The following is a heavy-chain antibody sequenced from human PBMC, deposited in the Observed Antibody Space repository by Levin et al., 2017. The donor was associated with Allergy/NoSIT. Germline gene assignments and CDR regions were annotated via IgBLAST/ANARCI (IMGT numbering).Heavy chain of an antibody. CDR2: INHSGST. D-gene: IGHD2-15*01. CDR3: ARGYCGRGSCRFFYDHYMDV. Sequence: SETLSLTCDVSGGSFSDYYWSWIRQPPGKGLEWIGEINHSGSTNCNPSLKSRVTISVDTSRNQVSLNLSSVTAADTAVYYCARGYCGRGSCRFFYDHYMDVWGKGTTVTVSS. CDR1: GGSFSDYY. V-gene: IGHV4-34*01. J-gene: IGHJ6*03.